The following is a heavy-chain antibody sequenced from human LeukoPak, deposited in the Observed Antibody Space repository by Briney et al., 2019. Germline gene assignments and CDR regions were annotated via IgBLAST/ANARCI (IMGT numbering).Heavy chain of an antibody. CDR2: IYSGGST. J-gene: IGHJ4*02. Sequence: GGSLRLSCAASGFTVSNNYMSWVRQAPGKGLEWVSVIYSGGSTYYADSVRGRFTISRDNAKNSLFLQMNSLRAEDTAVYYCARDNGWSADFWGQGTLVTVSS. D-gene: IGHD2-15*01. CDR3: ARDNGWSADF. V-gene: IGHV3-53*01. CDR1: GFTVSNNY.